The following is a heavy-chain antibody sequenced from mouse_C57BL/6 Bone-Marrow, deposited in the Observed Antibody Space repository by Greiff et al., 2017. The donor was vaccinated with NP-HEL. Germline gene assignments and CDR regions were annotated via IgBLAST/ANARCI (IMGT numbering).Heavy chain of an antibody. CDR2: ISDGGSYT. CDR3: ARDPSYYDYDDWYFDV. Sequence: EVKVVESGGGLVKPGGSLKLSCAASGFTFSSYAMSWVRQTPEKRLEWVATISDGGSYTYYPDNVKGRFTISRDNAKNNLYLQMSHLKSEDTAMYYCARDPSYYDYDDWYFDVWGTGTTVTVSS. J-gene: IGHJ1*03. D-gene: IGHD2-4*01. CDR1: GFTFSSYA. V-gene: IGHV5-4*01.